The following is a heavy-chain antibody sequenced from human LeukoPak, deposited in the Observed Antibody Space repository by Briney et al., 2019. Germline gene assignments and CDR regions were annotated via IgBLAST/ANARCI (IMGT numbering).Heavy chain of an antibody. CDR1: GFTFSSYA. Sequence: GGSLRLSCAASGFTFSSYAMSWVRQAPGKGLEWVSAISGSGGSTYYADSVKGRFTISRDNSKNTLYLQMNSLRAEDTAVYYCAKDSAVVPAAPYGMDVWGQGTTVTVSS. V-gene: IGHV3-23*01. D-gene: IGHD2-2*01. J-gene: IGHJ6*02. CDR3: AKDSAVVPAAPYGMDV. CDR2: ISGSGGST.